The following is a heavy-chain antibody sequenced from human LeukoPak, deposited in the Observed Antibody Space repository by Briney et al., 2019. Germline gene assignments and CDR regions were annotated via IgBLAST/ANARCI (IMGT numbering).Heavy chain of an antibody. D-gene: IGHD6-19*01. CDR1: GGSISSSSYY. CDR2: IFYSGNT. V-gene: IGHV4-39*02. Sequence: SETLSLTCTVSGGSISSSSYYWGWIRQPPGKGLEWIGSIFYSGNTYYNASLKSRFTISVDTSKNHVSLKLSSVTSADTAVYYCARRSSGGGLFDYWGQGTLVTVSS. CDR3: ARRSSGGGLFDY. J-gene: IGHJ4*02.